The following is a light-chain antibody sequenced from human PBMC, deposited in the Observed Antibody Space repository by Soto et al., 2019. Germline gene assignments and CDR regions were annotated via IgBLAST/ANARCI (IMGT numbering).Light chain of an antibody. CDR1: QTISNW. J-gene: IGKJ1*01. Sequence: DIRMTQSPSTLSASVGDRVTITCRASQTISNWLAWYQQKLGKAPKLLIYDASSLEGGVPSRFSGSGSGTEFTLTLSSLQPDDFATYYCQQYYSYWTFGQGTKVEIK. CDR3: QQYYSYWT. CDR2: DAS. V-gene: IGKV1-5*01.